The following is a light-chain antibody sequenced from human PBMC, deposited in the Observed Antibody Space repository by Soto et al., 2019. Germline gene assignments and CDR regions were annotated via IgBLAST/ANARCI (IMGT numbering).Light chain of an antibody. CDR2: GAS. CDR3: QQYNNWWT. V-gene: IGKV3-15*01. Sequence: EVVMTQSPATLSMSPGERATLSCRASQSVSSSLAWYQQKPGQAPRLLIYGASTKDTGIPDRFSGSGSETEFTLNISSPQAENLANYYCQQYNNWWTFSQGTKVEIK. J-gene: IGKJ1*01. CDR1: QSVSSS.